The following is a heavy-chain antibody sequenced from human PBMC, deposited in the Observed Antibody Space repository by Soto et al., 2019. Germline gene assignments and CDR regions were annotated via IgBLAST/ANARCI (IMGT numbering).Heavy chain of an antibody. CDR1: GFTFSDYY. D-gene: IGHD3-16*01. Sequence: GGSLRLSCAASGFTFSDYYMSWIRQAPGKGLEWVSYISSSGSTIYYADSVKGRFTISRDNAKNSLYLQMNSLRPEDTALYYCTKARLWGGDGYNSYYYNAMDVWGQGTTVTVSS. V-gene: IGHV3-11*01. J-gene: IGHJ6*02. CDR2: ISSSGSTI. CDR3: TKARLWGGDGYNSYYYNAMDV.